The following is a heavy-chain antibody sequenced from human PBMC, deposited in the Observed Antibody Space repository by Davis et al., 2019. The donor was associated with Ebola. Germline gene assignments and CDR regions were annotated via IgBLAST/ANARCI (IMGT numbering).Heavy chain of an antibody. Sequence: GGSLRLSCTGSGFTFGDYAISWVPQAPGKGREWVANIKQDGSEKYYVDSVKGRFTISRDNAKNSLYLQMNSLRAEETAVYCCARVGSGYDLGVWGQGTTVTVSS. CDR2: IKQDGSEK. CDR3: ARVGSGYDLGV. J-gene: IGHJ6*02. CDR1: GFTFGDYA. D-gene: IGHD5-12*01. V-gene: IGHV3-7*01.